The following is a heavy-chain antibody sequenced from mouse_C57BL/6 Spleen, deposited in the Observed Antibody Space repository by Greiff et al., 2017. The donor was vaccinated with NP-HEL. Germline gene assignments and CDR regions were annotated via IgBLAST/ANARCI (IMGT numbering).Heavy chain of an antibody. CDR2: IYPGDGDT. J-gene: IGHJ4*01. D-gene: IGHD4-1*01. CDR3: ATGTLDYAMDY. CDR1: GYAFSSYW. Sequence: QVQLKESGAELVKPGASVKISCKASGYAFSSYWMNWVKQRPGKGLEWIGQIYPGDGDTNYNGKFKGKATLTADKSSSTAYMQLSSLTSEDSAVYYCATGTLDYAMDYWGQGTSVTVSS. V-gene: IGHV1-80*01.